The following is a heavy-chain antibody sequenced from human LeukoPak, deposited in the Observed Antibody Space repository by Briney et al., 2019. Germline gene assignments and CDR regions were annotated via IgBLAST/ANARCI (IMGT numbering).Heavy chain of an antibody. V-gene: IGHV1-8*02. CDR3: ARGGAYSSGWYVQYDY. CDR2: MNPNSGNT. CDR1: GGTFSSYA. Sequence: ASVKVSCKASGGTFSSYAISWVRQAPGQGLEWMGWMNPNSGNTGYAQKFQGRVTMTRNTSISTAYMELSSLRSEDTAVYYCARGGAYSSGWYVQYDYWGQGTLVTVSS. J-gene: IGHJ4*02. D-gene: IGHD6-19*01.